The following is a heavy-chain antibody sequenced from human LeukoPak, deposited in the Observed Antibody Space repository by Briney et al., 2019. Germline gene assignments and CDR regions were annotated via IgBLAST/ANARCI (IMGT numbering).Heavy chain of an antibody. Sequence: GGSLRLSCAASGFTFSSYAMSWVRQAPGKGLEWVSAISGSGGSTYYADSVKGRFTISRDNSKNTLYLQMNSLRAEDTAVYYCATTLMKDSSSSGYWGQGTLVTVPS. CDR1: GFTFSSYA. D-gene: IGHD6-6*01. V-gene: IGHV3-23*01. J-gene: IGHJ4*02. CDR2: ISGSGGST. CDR3: ATTLMKDSSSSGY.